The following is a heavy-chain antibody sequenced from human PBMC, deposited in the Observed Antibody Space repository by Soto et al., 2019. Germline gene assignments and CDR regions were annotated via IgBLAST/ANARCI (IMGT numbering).Heavy chain of an antibody. D-gene: IGHD3-22*01. V-gene: IGHV4-31*03. CDR3: ARATYYYDSSLHSYYFDY. J-gene: IGHJ4*02. CDR1: GGSISSGGYY. Sequence: SETLSLTCPVSGGSISSGGYYWSWIRQHPGKGLEWIGYIYYSGSTYYNPSLKSRVTISVDTSKDQFSLKLSSVTAADTAVYYCARATYYYDSSLHSYYFDYWGQGTLVTVSS. CDR2: IYYSGST.